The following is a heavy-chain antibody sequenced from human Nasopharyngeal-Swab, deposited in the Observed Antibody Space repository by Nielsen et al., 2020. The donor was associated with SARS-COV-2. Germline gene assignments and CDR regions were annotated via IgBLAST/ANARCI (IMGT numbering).Heavy chain of an antibody. Sequence: WIRQPPGKGLEWVAVISYDGSNKYYADSVEGRFTISRDNSKNTLYLQMNSLRAEDTAVYYCARGRRVATIFHGWAPYYMDVWGKGTTVTVSS. D-gene: IGHD5-12*01. J-gene: IGHJ6*03. V-gene: IGHV3-30-3*01. CDR2: ISYDGSNK. CDR3: ARGRRVATIFHGWAPYYMDV.